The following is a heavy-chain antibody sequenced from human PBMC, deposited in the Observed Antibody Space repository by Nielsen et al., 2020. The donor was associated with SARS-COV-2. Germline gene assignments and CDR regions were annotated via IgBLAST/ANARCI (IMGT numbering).Heavy chain of an antibody. Sequence: ASVKVSRKASGYTFTGYYMHWVRQAPGQGLEWMGRINPSSGDTTYAQKFQGVVTMTRDTSITTAYVELSRLRSDDTAVYYCARGGDTAGTYWGQGTLVTVSS. D-gene: IGHD1-1*01. CDR2: INPSSGDT. CDR3: ARGGDTAGTY. CDR1: GYTFTGYY. J-gene: IGHJ4*02. V-gene: IGHV1-2*06.